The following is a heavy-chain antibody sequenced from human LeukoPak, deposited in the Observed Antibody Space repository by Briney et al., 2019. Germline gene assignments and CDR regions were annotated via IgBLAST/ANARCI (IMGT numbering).Heavy chain of an antibody. J-gene: IGHJ4*02. V-gene: IGHV3-7*03. Sequence: GGSLRLSCAASGFIFRSYWMSWVRQGPGKGLEWVANIKYDGSEKYYADSVKGRFTISRDNAKNSLYLQMNSLRAEDTAVYYCARDYGGSYGYWGQGTLVTVSS. CDR3: ARDYGGSYGY. D-gene: IGHD1-26*01. CDR2: IKYDGSEK. CDR1: GFIFRSYW.